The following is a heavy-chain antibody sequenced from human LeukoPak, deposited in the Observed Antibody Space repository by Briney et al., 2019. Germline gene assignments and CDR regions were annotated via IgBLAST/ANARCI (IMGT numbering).Heavy chain of an antibody. D-gene: IGHD3-22*01. CDR3: ARHLYYYDSSGPSYFDY. CDR1: GYSISRGYH. J-gene: IGHJ4*02. V-gene: IGHV4-38-2*01. Sequence: SETLSLTCAVSGYSISRGYHWGWIRQPPGKGLEWIGSIHHSGSTYYNSSLKSRVTISVDTSKNQFSLKLSSVTAADTAVYYCARHLYYYDSSGPSYFDYWGQGTLVTVSS. CDR2: IHHSGST.